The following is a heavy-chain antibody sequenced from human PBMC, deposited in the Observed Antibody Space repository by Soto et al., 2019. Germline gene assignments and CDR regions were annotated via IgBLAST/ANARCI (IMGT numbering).Heavy chain of an antibody. V-gene: IGHV3-7*03. Sequence: DVQLVESGGCLVQPGESLKLSCEVSGFTFSMYSMSWVRQAPGKGLEWVAKIPQEGGDGHYLDSVKGRFIISRDNAKNSLYLQMNSLRGEDTAVYYCARDQLILPAHDFFYGSDVWGQGATATVSS. CDR3: ARDQLILPAHDFFYGSDV. CDR2: IPQEGGDG. J-gene: IGHJ6*02. D-gene: IGHD2-15*01. CDR1: GFTFSMYS.